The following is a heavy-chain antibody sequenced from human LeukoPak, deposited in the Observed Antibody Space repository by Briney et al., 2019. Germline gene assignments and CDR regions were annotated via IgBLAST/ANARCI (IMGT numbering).Heavy chain of an antibody. D-gene: IGHD3-10*01. CDR2: IIPIFGTA. J-gene: IGHJ4*02. V-gene: IGHV1-69*05. Sequence: SVKVSYQPSVGTFNRYAISWLRQAPRQGLEGMGGIIPIFGTANYAQKFQGRVTITTDESTSTAYMELSSLRSEDTAVYYCARDLGVERYYGSGSSRQYYFDYWGQGTLVTVSS. CDR1: VGTFNRYA. CDR3: ARDLGVERYYGSGSSRQYYFDY.